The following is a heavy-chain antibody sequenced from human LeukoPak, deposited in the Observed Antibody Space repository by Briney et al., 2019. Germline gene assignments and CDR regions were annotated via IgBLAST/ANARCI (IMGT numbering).Heavy chain of an antibody. Sequence: GASVKVSCKASGYAFTSYYMHWVRQAPGQGLEWMGIINPSGGSTSYAQKFQGRVTMTRDMSTSTVYMELSSLRSEDTAVYYCARDPSRSYYFDYWGQGTLVTVSS. CDR3: ARDPSRSYYFDY. CDR1: GYAFTSYY. J-gene: IGHJ4*02. D-gene: IGHD2-2*01. CDR2: INPSGGST. V-gene: IGHV1-46*01.